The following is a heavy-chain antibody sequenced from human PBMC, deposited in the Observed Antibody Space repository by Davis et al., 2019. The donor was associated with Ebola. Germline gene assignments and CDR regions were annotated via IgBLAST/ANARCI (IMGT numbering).Heavy chain of an antibody. J-gene: IGHJ6*04. CDR1: GFTFSSYW. Sequence: GGSLRLSCAASGFTFSSYWMHWVRQAPGKGLEWVAALSVTGGHSFYADSVKGRFTISRDNSKNTLYLQMNSLRAEDTAVYYCARGTRMDVWGKGTTVTVSS. V-gene: IGHV3-30*03. CDR3: ARGTRMDV. CDR2: LSVTGGHS.